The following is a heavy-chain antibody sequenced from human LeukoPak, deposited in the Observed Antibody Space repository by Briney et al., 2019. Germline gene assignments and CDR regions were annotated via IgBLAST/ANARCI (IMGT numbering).Heavy chain of an antibody. Sequence: PSETLSLTCTVSGGSISSYYWSWIRQPPGKGLEWIGYIYSSGSTNYNPSLKSRVTISVDTSKNQFSLKLSSVTAADTAVYYCARLNYGSGAFDYWGQGTLVTVSS. D-gene: IGHD3-10*01. CDR1: GGSISSYY. V-gene: IGHV4-4*09. J-gene: IGHJ4*02. CDR3: ARLNYGSGAFDY. CDR2: IYSSGST.